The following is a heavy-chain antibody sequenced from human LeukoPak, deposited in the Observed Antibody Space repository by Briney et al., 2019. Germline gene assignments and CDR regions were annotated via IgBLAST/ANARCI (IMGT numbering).Heavy chain of an antibody. CDR2: TRYDGNTE. V-gene: IGHV3-30*02. D-gene: IGHD6-13*01. J-gene: IGHJ4*02. CDR3: AKGSSSHQYYFDC. Sequence: PGGSLRLSCAASGFTFSSYGMHWVRQAPGKGLEWVALTRYDGNTEYYADSVKGRFTISRDTFQNTVSLQMNSLRTEDTAVYYCAKGSSSHQYYFDCWGQGTPVTVSS. CDR1: GFTFSSYG.